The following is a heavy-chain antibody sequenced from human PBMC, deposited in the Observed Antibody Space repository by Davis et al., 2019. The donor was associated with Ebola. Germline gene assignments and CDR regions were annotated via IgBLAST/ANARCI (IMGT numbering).Heavy chain of an antibody. CDR1: GFTFSSYD. V-gene: IGHV3-13*01. CDR2: IGTVGDT. Sequence: GESLKISCAASGFTFSSYDMHWVRQTKGKGLEWVSIIGTVGDTYYPDSVKGRFTISRENAKNSLYLQMNSLRAGDTAVYYCATVTTLASRLVDFDSWGQGTLVTVSS. D-gene: IGHD1-26*01. CDR3: ATVTTLASRLVDFDS. J-gene: IGHJ4*02.